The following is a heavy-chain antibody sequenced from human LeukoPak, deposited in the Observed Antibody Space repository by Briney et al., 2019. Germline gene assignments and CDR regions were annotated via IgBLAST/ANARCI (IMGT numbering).Heavy chain of an antibody. J-gene: IGHJ4*02. CDR1: GGTFSSYT. CDR2: IIPILGIA. D-gene: IGHD3-3*01. Sequence: SVKVSCKASGGTFSSYTISWVRQAPGQGLEWMGRIIPILGIANYAQKFQGRVTITADKSTSTAYMELSSLRSEDTAVYYCARATSITRCYFDYWGQGTLVTVSS. V-gene: IGHV1-69*02. CDR3: ARATSITRCYFDY.